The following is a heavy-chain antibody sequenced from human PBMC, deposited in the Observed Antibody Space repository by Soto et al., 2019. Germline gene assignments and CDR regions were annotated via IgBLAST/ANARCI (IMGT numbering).Heavy chain of an antibody. Sequence: PGGSLRLSCAASGFTFSSYAMSWVRQAPGKGLEWVSAISGSGGSTYYADSVKGRFTISRDNSKNTLYLQMNSLRAEDTAVYYCAKGTTVTTFNWFDPWGQGTLVTSPQ. J-gene: IGHJ5*02. CDR3: AKGTTVTTFNWFDP. CDR2: ISGSGGST. CDR1: GFTFSSYA. D-gene: IGHD4-17*01. V-gene: IGHV3-23*01.